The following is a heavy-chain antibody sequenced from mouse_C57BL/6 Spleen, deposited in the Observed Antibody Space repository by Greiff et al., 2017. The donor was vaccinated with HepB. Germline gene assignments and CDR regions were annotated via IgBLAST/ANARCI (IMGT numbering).Heavy chain of an antibody. CDR1: GYTFTSYW. CDR2: IHPSDSDT. V-gene: IGHV1-74*01. D-gene: IGHD2-2*01. J-gene: IGHJ3*01. Sequence: QVQLQQPGAELVKPGASVKVSCKASGYTFTSYWMHWVKQRPGQGLEWIGRIHPSDSDTNYNQKFKGKATLTVDKSSSTAYMQLSSLTSDDSAVYYCAIPSYGYDGAYWGQGTLVTVSA. CDR3: AIPSYGYDGAY.